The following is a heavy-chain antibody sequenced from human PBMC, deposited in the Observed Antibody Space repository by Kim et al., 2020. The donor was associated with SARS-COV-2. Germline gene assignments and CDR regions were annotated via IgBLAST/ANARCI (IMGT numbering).Heavy chain of an antibody. CDR1: GFTFSSYG. J-gene: IGHJ4*02. Sequence: GGSLRLSCAASGFTFSSYGMHWVRQAPGKGLEWVAVISFDGSNKYYADFVKGRFTISRDNSKNTLYLQMNSLRAEDTAVYYCAKDVSTYYYGSGRNDYWGRGTLVTVSS. CDR3: AKDVSTYYYGSGRNDY. V-gene: IGHV3-30*18. CDR2: ISFDGSNK. D-gene: IGHD3-10*01.